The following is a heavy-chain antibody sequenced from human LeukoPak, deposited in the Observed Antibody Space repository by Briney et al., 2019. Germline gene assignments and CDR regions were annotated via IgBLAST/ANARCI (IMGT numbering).Heavy chain of an antibody. CDR2: IIPIFVIA. CDR3: ARGLALRGIYYYYDMDV. CDR1: GGPFSTYA. D-gene: IGHD3-3*02. J-gene: IGHJ6*02. Sequence: GASVRLSCTPSGGPFSTYAISWVRQAPGQGLEWMGGIIPIFVIAKYEQKFQGRVTISADKSTSTAYMEPSTLRSEDTAVYYCARGLALRGIYYYYDMDVWGQGTTVTVSS. V-gene: IGHV1-69*10.